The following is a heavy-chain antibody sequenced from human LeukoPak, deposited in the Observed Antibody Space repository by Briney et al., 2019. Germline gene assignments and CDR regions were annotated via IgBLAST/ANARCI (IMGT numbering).Heavy chain of an antibody. Sequence: GRSLRLSCAASGFTFDDYAMHWVRQAPGKGLEWVSGISWNSGSIGYADSVKGRFTISRDNAKNFLYLQMNSLRAEDTALYYCAKSGLPSYDFWSGYYLNNYYYYYYMDVWGKGTTVTVSS. V-gene: IGHV3-9*01. CDR3: AKSGLPSYDFWSGYYLNNYYYYYYMDV. CDR2: ISWNSGSI. CDR1: GFTFDDYA. D-gene: IGHD3-3*01. J-gene: IGHJ6*03.